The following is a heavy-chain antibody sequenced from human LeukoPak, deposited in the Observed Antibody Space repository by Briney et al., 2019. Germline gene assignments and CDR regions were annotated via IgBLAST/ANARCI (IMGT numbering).Heavy chain of an antibody. Sequence: PGGSLRLSCAASGFTFSSYAMSWVRQAPGKGLEWVSAISGSGGSTYYADSVKGRFTISRKNSKNTPYLQRNSLRAEDTAVYYGAKGMGSVWFPLGWYFDLWGRGTLVTVSS. V-gene: IGHV3-23*01. CDR2: ISGSGGST. CDR3: AKGMGSVWFPLGWYFDL. D-gene: IGHD6-19*01. J-gene: IGHJ2*01. CDR1: GFTFSSYA.